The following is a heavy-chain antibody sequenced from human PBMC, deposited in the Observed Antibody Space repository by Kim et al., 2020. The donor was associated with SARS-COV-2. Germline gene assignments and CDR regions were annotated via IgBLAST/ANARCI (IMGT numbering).Heavy chain of an antibody. CDR3: AKVGTGYWYFDF. J-gene: IGHJ2*01. V-gene: IGHV3-23*01. D-gene: IGHD7-27*01. CDR2: ISGGGTVT. CDR1: GFNFSGYA. Sequence: GGSLRLSCAASGFNFSGYAMSWVRQAPGKGLEWVSGISGGGTVTYYADSVKGRFTISRDNSKNTLYVQMNSLRADDTAVYYCAKVGTGYWYFDFWGRGTLVTVSS.